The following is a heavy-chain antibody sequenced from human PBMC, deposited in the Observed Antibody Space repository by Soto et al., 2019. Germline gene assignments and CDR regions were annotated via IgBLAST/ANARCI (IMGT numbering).Heavy chain of an antibody. CDR3: ARVPLSGDDILTGFWFDP. CDR1: GGSISSYY. CDR2: IYYSGST. Sequence: SSETLSLTCTVYGGSISSYYWSLIRQPPGKGLEWIGYIYYSGSTNYNPSLKSRVTISVDTSKNQFSLKLSSVTAADTAVYYCARVPLSGDDILTGFWFDPWGQGTLVTVS. D-gene: IGHD3-9*01. J-gene: IGHJ5*02. V-gene: IGHV4-59*01.